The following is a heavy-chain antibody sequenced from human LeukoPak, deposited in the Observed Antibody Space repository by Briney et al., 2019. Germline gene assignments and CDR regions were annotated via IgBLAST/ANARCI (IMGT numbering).Heavy chain of an antibody. CDR1: GFTFSSYA. Sequence: PGGSLRLSCAASGFTFSSYAMSWVRQAPGKGLELVSTISGSGGSTYHANSVKGRFTISRDNSKNTLYLQMNSLRAEDTAVYYCAKAAKVIVVATAFDYWGQGSLVTVSS. CDR3: AKAAKVIVVATAFDY. CDR2: ISGSGGST. J-gene: IGHJ4*02. V-gene: IGHV3-23*01. D-gene: IGHD2-21*02.